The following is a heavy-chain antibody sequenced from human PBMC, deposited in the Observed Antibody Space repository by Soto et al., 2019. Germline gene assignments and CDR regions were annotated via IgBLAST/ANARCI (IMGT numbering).Heavy chain of an antibody. CDR3: GRSRDGGNLGY. CDR2: IYYSGST. D-gene: IGHD2-2*01. Sequence: QVQLQESGTGLVKPSQTLSLTSTVSGGSISSGGYYWSWIRQHPGKGLAWIGCIYYSGSTYYNPSLKSLVVISVDTVKNQVYLMLSSVAAADTAVSYCGRSRDGGNLGYWGKGHLVTVSS. CDR1: GGSISSGGYY. J-gene: IGHJ4*02. V-gene: IGHV4-31*01.